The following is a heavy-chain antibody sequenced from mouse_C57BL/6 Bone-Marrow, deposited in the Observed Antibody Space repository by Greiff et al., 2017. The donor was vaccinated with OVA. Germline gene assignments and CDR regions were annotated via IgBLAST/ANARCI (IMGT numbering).Heavy chain of an antibody. D-gene: IGHD1-1*01. CDR3: ARKTTVNPVAY. CDR2: IWPGGGT. Sequence: VQLQESGPGLVAPSQSLSITCTVSGFSLTSYAISWVRQPPGKGLEWLGVIWPGGGTNYNSALKSRLSISKDNSKSQVFLKMNSLQTDDSARYYCARKTTVNPVAYWGQGTLVTVSA. J-gene: IGHJ3*01. CDR1: GFSLTSYA. V-gene: IGHV2-9-1*01.